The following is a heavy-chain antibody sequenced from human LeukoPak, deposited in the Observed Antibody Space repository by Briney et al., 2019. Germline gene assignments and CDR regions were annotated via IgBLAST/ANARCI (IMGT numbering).Heavy chain of an antibody. CDR3: ARDNEVAARSFDY. CDR2: IYYSGTT. J-gene: IGHJ4*02. D-gene: IGHD6-6*01. Sequence: SETLSLTCTLSGGSISSSNYYWGWIRQPPGKGLEWIGSIYYSGTTFYNPSLKSRVTISVDTSKNQFSLKVTSVTAADTAVYYCARDNEVAARSFDYWGQGTLVTVSS. V-gene: IGHV4-39*07. CDR1: GGSISSSNYY.